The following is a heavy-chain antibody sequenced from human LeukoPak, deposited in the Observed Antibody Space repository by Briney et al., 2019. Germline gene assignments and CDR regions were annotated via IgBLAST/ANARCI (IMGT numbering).Heavy chain of an antibody. Sequence: APVKVSCKASGYTFTSYYMHWVRQAPGQGLEWMGIINPSGGSTSYAQKFQGRVTMTRDTSTSTVYMELSSLRSEDTAVYYCARPTSDSYGGNSGAFDIWGQGTMVTVSS. CDR1: GYTFTSYY. V-gene: IGHV1-46*01. CDR2: INPSGGST. CDR3: ARPTSDSYGGNSGAFDI. D-gene: IGHD4-23*01. J-gene: IGHJ3*02.